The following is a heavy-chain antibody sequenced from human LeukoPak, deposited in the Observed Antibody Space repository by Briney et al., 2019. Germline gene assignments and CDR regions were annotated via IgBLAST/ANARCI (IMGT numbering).Heavy chain of an antibody. CDR1: GYSISSGYY. D-gene: IGHD6-25*01. CDR3: ARMSGNAFDT. J-gene: IGHJ3*02. Sequence: PSETLSLTCAVSGYSISSGYYWGWIRQPPGKGLEWIGSVYRSGTTYYNPSLKSRVTISMDTSTNQFSLKLSSVTAADTAVYYCARMSGNAFDTWGQGTMVTVSS. V-gene: IGHV4-38-2*01. CDR2: VYRSGTT.